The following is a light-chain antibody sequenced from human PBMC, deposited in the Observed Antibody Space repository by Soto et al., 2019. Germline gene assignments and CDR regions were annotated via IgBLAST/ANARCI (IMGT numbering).Light chain of an antibody. Sequence: QSVLTQPPSVSGSPGQSVTISCTGTSSDVGSYNRVSWYQQSPGTAPKLMIYEVSNRPSGVPDRFSGSKSGNTASLTFFGLQAEDEADYYCSSYTTGSFYVSGTGTKSPP. CDR2: EVS. V-gene: IGLV2-18*02. J-gene: IGLJ1*01. CDR3: SSYTTGSFYV. CDR1: SSDVGSYNR.